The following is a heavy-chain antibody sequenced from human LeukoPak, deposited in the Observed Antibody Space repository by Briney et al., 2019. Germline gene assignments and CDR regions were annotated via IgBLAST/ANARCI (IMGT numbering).Heavy chain of an antibody. D-gene: IGHD1-26*01. Sequence: SETLSLTCDVSGGSISNTNWWSWVRQPPEQGLEWSGEVSLAGQTNYNPSLNGRVTMSLDKSSNQLSLKLTSVTAADTAIYYCSRESGAFCPFGYWGQGTLVIVPS. CDR1: GGSISNTNW. J-gene: IGHJ4*02. CDR3: SRESGAFCPFGY. V-gene: IGHV4-4*02. CDR2: VSLAGQT.